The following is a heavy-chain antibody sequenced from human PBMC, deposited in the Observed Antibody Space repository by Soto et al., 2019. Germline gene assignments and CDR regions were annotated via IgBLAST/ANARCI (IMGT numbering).Heavy chain of an antibody. CDR1: GYTFTSYD. Sequence: QVQLVQSGAEVKKPGASVKVSCKASGYTFTSYDINWVRQATGQGLEWMGWMNPNSGNTGYAQKFQGRVTMTRNTSISTAYMELSSLRSEDTAVYYCARGDSYGYFHYYYGMDVWGQGTTVTVSS. V-gene: IGHV1-8*01. D-gene: IGHD5-18*01. J-gene: IGHJ6*02. CDR3: ARGDSYGYFHYYYGMDV. CDR2: MNPNSGNT.